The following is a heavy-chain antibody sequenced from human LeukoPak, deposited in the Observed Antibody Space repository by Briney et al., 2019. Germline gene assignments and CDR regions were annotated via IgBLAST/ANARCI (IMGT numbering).Heavy chain of an antibody. CDR1: GASISPYY. J-gene: IGHJ4*02. Sequence: SETLSLTCTVSGASISPYYWSWIRQPAGKGLEWIGHMYTSGSTNYNPSLKSRVTMSLDTSKNQFSLKLSSVTAADMAVYYCAADDVVVQLWPLGYWGQGTLVTVSS. CDR3: AADDVVVQLWPLGY. CDR2: MYTSGST. V-gene: IGHV4-4*07. D-gene: IGHD2-21*01.